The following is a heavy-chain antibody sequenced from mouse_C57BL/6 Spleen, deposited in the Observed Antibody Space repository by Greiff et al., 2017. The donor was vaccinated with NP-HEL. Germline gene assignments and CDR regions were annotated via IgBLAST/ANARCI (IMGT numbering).Heavy chain of an antibody. CDR3: ARDGNYFYYAMDY. D-gene: IGHD2-1*01. Sequence: VKLQESGPELVKPGASVKISCKASGYAFSSSWMNWVKQRPGKGLEWIGRIYPGDGDTNYNGKFKGKATLTADKSSSTAYMQLSSLTSEDSAVYVCARDGNYFYYAMDYWGQGTSVTVSS. J-gene: IGHJ4*01. CDR1: GYAFSSSW. V-gene: IGHV1-82*01. CDR2: IYPGDGDT.